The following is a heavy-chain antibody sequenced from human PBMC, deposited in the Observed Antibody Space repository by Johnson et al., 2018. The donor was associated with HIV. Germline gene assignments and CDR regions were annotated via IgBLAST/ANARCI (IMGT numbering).Heavy chain of an antibody. J-gene: IGHJ3*02. Sequence: QVQLVESGGGVVQPGRSPRLSCAASGFTFSSYAMHWVRQAPGKGLEWVAVISYDGSNKYYADSVKGRFTISRDNSKNTLYLQMNSLRAEDTALYYCARALRVVVVAATFDAFDIWGQGTMVTVSS. V-gene: IGHV3-30*04. D-gene: IGHD2-15*01. CDR3: ARALRVVVVAATFDAFDI. CDR1: GFTFSSYA. CDR2: ISYDGSNK.